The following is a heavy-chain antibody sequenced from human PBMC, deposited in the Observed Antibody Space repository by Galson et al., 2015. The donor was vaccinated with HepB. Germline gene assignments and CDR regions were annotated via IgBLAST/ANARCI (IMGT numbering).Heavy chain of an antibody. CDR1: GFTFSSYS. CDR3: ARDLGYYDRPDAFDI. J-gene: IGHJ3*02. D-gene: IGHD3-22*01. CDR2: ISSSSSYI. V-gene: IGHV3-21*01. Sequence: SLRLSCAASGFTFSSYSMNWVRQAPGKGLEWVSSISSSSSYIYYADSVKGRFTISRDNAKNSLYLQMNSLRAEDTAVYYCARDLGYYDRPDAFDIWGQGTMVTVSS.